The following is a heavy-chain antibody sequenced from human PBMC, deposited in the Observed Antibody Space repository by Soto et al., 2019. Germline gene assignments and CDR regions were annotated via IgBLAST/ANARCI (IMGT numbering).Heavy chain of an antibody. CDR3: ARTSYGSGSYYNGYFDY. J-gene: IGHJ4*02. Sequence: KVSCKASGGTFSSYAISWVRQAPGQGLEWMGGIIPIFGTANYAQKFQGRVTITADESTSTAYMELSSLRSEDTAVYYCARTSYGSGSYYNGYFDYWGQGTLVTVSS. CDR1: GGTFSSYA. CDR2: IIPIFGTA. D-gene: IGHD3-10*01. V-gene: IGHV1-69*01.